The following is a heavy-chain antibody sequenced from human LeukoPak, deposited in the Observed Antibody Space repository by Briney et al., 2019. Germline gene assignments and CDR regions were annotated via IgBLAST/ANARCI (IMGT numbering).Heavy chain of an antibody. CDR2: IYPGDSDT. J-gene: IGHJ3*02. V-gene: IGHV5-51*01. D-gene: IGHD5-18*01. CDR1: GYSFTSYW. CDR3: ASRSTRGYSYGYGAFDI. Sequence: GESLKISCKGSGYSFTSYWIGWVRQMPGKGLEWMGIIYPGDSDTRYSPSFQGQVTISADKSISTAYLQWSSLKASDAAMNYCASRSTRGYSYGYGAFDIWGQGTMVTVSS.